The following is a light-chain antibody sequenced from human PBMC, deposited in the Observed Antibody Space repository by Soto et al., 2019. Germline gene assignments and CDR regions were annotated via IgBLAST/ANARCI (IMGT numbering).Light chain of an antibody. V-gene: IGLV2-8*01. Sequence: QSALTQPPSASGSPGQSVTISCTGTSSDVGGYNYVSWYQQHPGKAPKLVIYEVSKRPSGVPDRFSGSKSGNTASLTVSGLQAEDEADYYCNSYAGDSKLVFGGGTKLTV. CDR1: SSDVGGYNY. J-gene: IGLJ2*01. CDR2: EVS. CDR3: NSYAGDSKLV.